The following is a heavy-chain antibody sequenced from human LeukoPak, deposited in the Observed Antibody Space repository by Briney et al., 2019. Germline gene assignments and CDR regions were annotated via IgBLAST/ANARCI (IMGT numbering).Heavy chain of an antibody. D-gene: IGHD5-24*01. Sequence: SETLSLTCAVSGGSISSYYWSWIRQPPGKGLEWIGYIYYSGSTNYNPSLKSRVTISVDTSKNQFSLKLSSVTAADTAVYYCAGRLWRRDGYNLSAFDIWGQGTMVTVSS. V-gene: IGHV4-59*01. CDR2: IYYSGST. CDR3: AGRLWRRDGYNLSAFDI. CDR1: GGSISSYY. J-gene: IGHJ3*02.